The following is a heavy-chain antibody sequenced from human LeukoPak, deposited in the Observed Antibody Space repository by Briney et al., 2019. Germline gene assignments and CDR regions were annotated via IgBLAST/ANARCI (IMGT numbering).Heavy chain of an antibody. V-gene: IGHV3-53*01. CDR2: IYSGGST. Sequence: GGSLRLSCAASGFTVSSNYMSWVRQAPGKGLEWVSVIYSGGSTYYADSVKGRFTISRDNSKNTLYLQMNSLRAEDTAVYYCARGRYDSSGYYYEGGGYYFDYWGQGTLVTVSS. CDR1: GFTVSSNY. J-gene: IGHJ4*02. D-gene: IGHD3-22*01. CDR3: ARGRYDSSGYYYEGGGYYFDY.